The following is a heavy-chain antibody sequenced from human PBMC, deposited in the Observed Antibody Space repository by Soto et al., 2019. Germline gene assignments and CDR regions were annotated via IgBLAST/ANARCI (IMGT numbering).Heavy chain of an antibody. V-gene: IGHV4-34*01. D-gene: IGHD2-21*02. CDR3: ARDDVVTASYYYYGMDV. CDR1: GGSFSGYY. Sequence: SETLSLTCAVYGGSFSGYYWSWIRQPPGKGLEWIGEINHSGSTNYNPSLKSRVTISVDTSKNQFSLKLSSVTAADTAVYYCARDDVVTASYYYYGMDVWGQGTTVTVSS. J-gene: IGHJ6*02. CDR2: INHSGST.